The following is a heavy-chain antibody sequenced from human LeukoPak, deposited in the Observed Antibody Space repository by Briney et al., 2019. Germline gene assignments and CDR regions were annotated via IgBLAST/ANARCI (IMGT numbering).Heavy chain of an antibody. Sequence: SETLSLTCTVSGGTISGYYWSWIRQPPGKGLEWIGEINHSGSTNYNPSLKSRVTISVDTSKTQFSLKLSSVTAADTAVYYCARRNTAMVPLLPKGFFDYWGQGTLVTVSS. CDR1: GGTISGYY. V-gene: IGHV4-34*01. J-gene: IGHJ4*02. CDR3: ARRNTAMVPLLPKGFFDY. CDR2: INHSGST. D-gene: IGHD5-18*01.